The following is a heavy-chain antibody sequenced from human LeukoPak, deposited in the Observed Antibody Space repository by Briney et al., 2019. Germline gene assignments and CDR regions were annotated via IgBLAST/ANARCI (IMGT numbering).Heavy chain of an antibody. CDR3: ARHIQIAFRVFRLGWIDP. CDR1: GASIKRGTYY. CDR2: IYSSGST. D-gene: IGHD3-3*02. Sequence: PSETLSLTCAVSGASIKRGTYYWSWIRQPAGKGLEWIGRIYSSGSTNYNPSLNSRVTISVDASKNQFSLKLSSVTAADTAVYYCARHIQIAFRVFRLGWIDPWGQGTLVTVSS. J-gene: IGHJ5*02. V-gene: IGHV4-61*02.